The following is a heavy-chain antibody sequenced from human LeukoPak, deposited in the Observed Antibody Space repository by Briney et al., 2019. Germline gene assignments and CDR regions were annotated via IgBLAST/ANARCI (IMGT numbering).Heavy chain of an antibody. Sequence: PGGSLRLSCAASGFIFSSYAMHWVRQAPGKGLEWVAVISYDGSNKYYADSVKGRFTISRDNSKNTLYLQMNSLRAEDTAVYYCAREIVGATMSGDYWGQGTLVTVSS. CDR1: GFIFSSYA. CDR2: ISYDGSNK. CDR3: AREIVGATMSGDY. J-gene: IGHJ4*02. D-gene: IGHD1-26*01. V-gene: IGHV3-30-3*01.